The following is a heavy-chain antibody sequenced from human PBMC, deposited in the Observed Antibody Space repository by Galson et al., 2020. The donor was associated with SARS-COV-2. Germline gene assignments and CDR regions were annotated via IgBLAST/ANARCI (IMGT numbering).Heavy chain of an antibody. CDR3: ARAGDCSGGSCYWFDP. V-gene: IGHV4-30-2*01. D-gene: IGHD2-15*01. CDR2: IYHSGST. J-gene: IGHJ5*02. CDR1: GGSISSGGYS. Sequence: SETLSLTCAVSGGSISSGGYSWSWIRQPPGKGLEWLGYIYHSGSTYYNPSLKSRVTISVDRSKNQFSLKLSSVTAADTAVYYCARAGDCSGGSCYWFDPWGQGTLVTVSS.